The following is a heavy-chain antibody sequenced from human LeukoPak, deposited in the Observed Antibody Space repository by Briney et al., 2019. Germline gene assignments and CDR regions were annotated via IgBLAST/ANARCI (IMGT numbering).Heavy chain of an antibody. D-gene: IGHD5-12*01. J-gene: IGHJ6*02. Sequence: PSETPSLTCAVYGGSFSGYYWSWIRQPPGKGLEWIGEINHSGSTNYNSSPKSRVTISVDTSKNQFSLKLSSVTAADTAVYYCARGAQWLRSKRSYYNYGMDVWGQGTTVTVSS. CDR2: INHSGST. CDR3: ARGAQWLRSKRSYYNYGMDV. V-gene: IGHV4-34*01. CDR1: GGSFSGYY.